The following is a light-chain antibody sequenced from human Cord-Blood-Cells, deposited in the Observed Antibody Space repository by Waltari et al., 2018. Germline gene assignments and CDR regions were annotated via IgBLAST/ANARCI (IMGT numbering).Light chain of an antibody. CDR2: WAS. V-gene: IGKV4-1*01. Sequence: DIVMTQSPDSLAVSLGERATINRKSSQSVLYSHNNKNYLAWYQQKPGQPPKLLIYWASTRESGVPDRFSGSGSGTDFTLTISSLQAEDVAVYYCQQYYSTPLTFGGGTKVEIK. CDR1: QSVLYSHNNKNY. J-gene: IGKJ4*01. CDR3: QQYYSTPLT.